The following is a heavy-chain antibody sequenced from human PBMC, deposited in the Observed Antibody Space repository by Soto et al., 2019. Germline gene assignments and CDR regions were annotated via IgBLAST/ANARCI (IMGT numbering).Heavy chain of an antibody. Sequence: ASVKVSCKASGYTFTSYGISCVRQAPGQGLEWMGWISAYNGNTNYAQKLQGRVTMTTDTSTSTAYMELRSLRSDDTAVYYCARVQRAAAGLIYYYYGMDVWGQGTTVTVSS. CDR1: GYTFTSYG. J-gene: IGHJ6*02. CDR2: ISAYNGNT. D-gene: IGHD6-13*01. V-gene: IGHV1-18*01. CDR3: ARVQRAAAGLIYYYYGMDV.